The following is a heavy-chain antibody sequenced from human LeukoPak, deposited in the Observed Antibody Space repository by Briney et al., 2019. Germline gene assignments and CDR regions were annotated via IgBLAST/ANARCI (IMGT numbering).Heavy chain of an antibody. CDR2: ISGGGGST. Sequence: GGSLRLSCAASGFTFSSYAMSWVRQAPGEGLEWVSAISGGGGSTYYADSVKGRFTISRDNSKNTLYLQMNSLRAEDTAVYYCAKGHTTDISTGVGILPFDYWGQGTLVTVSS. CDR1: GFTFSSYA. D-gene: IGHD3-9*01. J-gene: IGHJ4*02. V-gene: IGHV3-23*01. CDR3: AKGHTTDISTGVGILPFDY.